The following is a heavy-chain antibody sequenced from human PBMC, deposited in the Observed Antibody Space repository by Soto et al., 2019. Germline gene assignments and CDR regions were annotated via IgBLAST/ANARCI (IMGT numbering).Heavy chain of an antibody. CDR2: IYYSGST. V-gene: IGHV4-59*01. CDR3: ARGVVGDFWSGYPPGY. Sequence: PSETLSLTCTVSGGSISSYYWSWIRQPPGKGLEWIGYIYYSGSTNYNPSLKSRVTISVDTSKSQFSLKLSSVTAADTAVYYCARGVVGDFWSGYPPGYWGQGTLVTVSS. J-gene: IGHJ4*02. CDR1: GGSISSYY. D-gene: IGHD3-3*01.